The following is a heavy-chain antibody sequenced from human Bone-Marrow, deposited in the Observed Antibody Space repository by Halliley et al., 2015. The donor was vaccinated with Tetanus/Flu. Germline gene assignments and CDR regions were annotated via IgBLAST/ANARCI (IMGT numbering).Heavy chain of an antibody. Sequence: DGSSKFYADSVRGRFPISRDNSKITLYLQMNSLSGEDPALYYCAKVPVEERWVLYGLDVWGQGTTVSVS. CDR3: AKVPVEERWVLYGLDV. J-gene: IGHJ6*02. CDR2: DGSSK. V-gene: IGHV3-30-3*02. D-gene: IGHD1-1*01.